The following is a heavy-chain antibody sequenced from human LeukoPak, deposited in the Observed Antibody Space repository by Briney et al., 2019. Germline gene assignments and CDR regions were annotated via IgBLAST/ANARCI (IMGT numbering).Heavy chain of an antibody. Sequence: GGSLRLSCAASGFTFSSYGMHWVRQAPGKGLEWVAVISYDGSNKYYADSVKGRFTISRDNSKNTLYLQMNSLRADDTAVYYCAKNYGSGSYSYYYGMDVWGQGTTVTVSS. D-gene: IGHD3-10*01. J-gene: IGHJ6*02. V-gene: IGHV3-30*18. CDR1: GFTFSSYG. CDR3: AKNYGSGSYSYYYGMDV. CDR2: ISYDGSNK.